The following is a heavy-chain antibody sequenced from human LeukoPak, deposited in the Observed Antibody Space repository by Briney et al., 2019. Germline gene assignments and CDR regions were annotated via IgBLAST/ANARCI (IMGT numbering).Heavy chain of an antibody. CDR3: ARDPEEDGGYYFDY. CDR1: GFTFSSYA. D-gene: IGHD3-16*01. Sequence: PGGSLRLSCAASGFTFSSYAMHWVRQAPGKGLEWVAVISYDGSNKYYADSVKGRFTISRDNSKNTLYLQMNSLRAEDTAVYYCARDPEEDGGYYFDYWGQGTLVTASS. J-gene: IGHJ4*02. V-gene: IGHV3-30-3*01. CDR2: ISYDGSNK.